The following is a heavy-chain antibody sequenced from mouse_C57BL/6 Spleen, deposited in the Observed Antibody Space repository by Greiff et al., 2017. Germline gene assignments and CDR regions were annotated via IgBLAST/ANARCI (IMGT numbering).Heavy chain of an antibody. CDR1: GYTFTSYW. D-gene: IGHD1-1*01. J-gene: IGHJ1*03. CDR3: ARWVRATVVAKGYFDV. Sequence: QVQLQQPGAELVRPGSSVKLSCKASGYTFTSYWMHWVKQRPIQGLEWIGNIDPSDSETHYNQKFKDKATLTVDKSSSTAYMQLSSLTSEDSAVYYCARWVRATVVAKGYFDVWGTGTTVTVSS. V-gene: IGHV1-52*01. CDR2: IDPSDSET.